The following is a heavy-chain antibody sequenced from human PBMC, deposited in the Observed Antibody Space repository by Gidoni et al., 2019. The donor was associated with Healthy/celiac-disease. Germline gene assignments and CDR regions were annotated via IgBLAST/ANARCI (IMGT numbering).Heavy chain of an antibody. D-gene: IGHD3-10*01. CDR3: TTEGVQGVIYYGMDV. V-gene: IGHV3-15*01. J-gene: IGHJ6*02. CDR2: IKSKTDGGTT. Sequence: EVQLVESGGGLVKPGGSLRLSCAASGFTFSNAWMSWVRQAPGKGLEWVGRIKSKTDGGTTDYAAPVKGRFTISRDDSKNTLYLQMNSLKTEDTAVYYCTTEGVQGVIYYGMDVWGQGTTVTVSS. CDR1: GFTFSNAW.